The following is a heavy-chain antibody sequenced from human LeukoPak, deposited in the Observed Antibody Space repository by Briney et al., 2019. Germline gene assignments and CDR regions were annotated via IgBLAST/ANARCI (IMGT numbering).Heavy chain of an antibody. V-gene: IGHV4-59*01. J-gene: IGHJ5*02. Sequence: SETLSLTCTVSGGSISSYYWSWIRQPPGKGLEWIGYIYYSGSTNYNPSLKSRVTISVDTSKNQFSLKLSSVTAADTAVYYCARVNCSSTSCHSLWFDPWGQGTLVTVSS. CDR3: ARVNCSSTSCHSLWFDP. D-gene: IGHD2-2*01. CDR2: IYYSGST. CDR1: GGSISSYY.